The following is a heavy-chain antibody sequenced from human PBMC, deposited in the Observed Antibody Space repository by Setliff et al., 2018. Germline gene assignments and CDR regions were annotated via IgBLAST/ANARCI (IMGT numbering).Heavy chain of an antibody. CDR3: ARQDRFYDSSVFVEYFEH. D-gene: IGHD3-22*01. J-gene: IGHJ1*01. CDR1: GGSMNNYH. CDR2: IFANGDT. Sequence: SETLSLTCSVSGGSMNNYHWTWIRQPPGKGLEWIGYIFANGDTNYNPSLRGRVTISVDTSKNQFSLKLSSVTAADTAVYYCARQDRFYDSSVFVEYFEHWGQGTLVTVSS. V-gene: IGHV4-59*08.